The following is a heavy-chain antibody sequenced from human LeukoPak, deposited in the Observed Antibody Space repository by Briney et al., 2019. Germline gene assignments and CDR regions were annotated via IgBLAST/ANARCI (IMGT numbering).Heavy chain of an antibody. CDR3: ARGGGTYDSSGYYYVSFDY. V-gene: IGHV4-34*01. J-gene: IGHJ4*02. D-gene: IGHD3-22*01. CDR2: INHSGST. CDR1: GGSFSGYY. Sequence: PSETLSLTCAVYGGSFSGYYWSWIRQPPGKGLEWIGEINHSGSTNYNPSLKSRATISVDTSKNQFSLKLSSVTAADTAVYYCARGGGTYDSSGYYYVSFDYWGQGTLVTVSS.